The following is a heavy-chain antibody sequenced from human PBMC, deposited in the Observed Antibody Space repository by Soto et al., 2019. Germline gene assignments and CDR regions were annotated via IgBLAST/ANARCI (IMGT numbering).Heavy chain of an antibody. V-gene: IGHV3-7*01. CDR1: GLTFSSYW. Sequence: PGGSLRLSCAASGLTFSSYWMSWVRQAPGKGLEWVANIKQDGSEKYYVDSVKGRFTISRDNAKNSLYLQMNSLRAEDTAVYYCARDGTVIDAFDIWGQGTMVTVSS. J-gene: IGHJ3*02. D-gene: IGHD4-17*01. CDR3: ARDGTVIDAFDI. CDR2: IKQDGSEK.